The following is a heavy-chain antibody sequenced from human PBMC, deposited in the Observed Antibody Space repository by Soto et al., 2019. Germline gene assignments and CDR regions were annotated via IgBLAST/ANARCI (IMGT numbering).Heavy chain of an antibody. Sequence: EVQLVESGGGLVQPGGSLRLSCVASGFMFDSYAMNWVRQAPGKGLEWVSYISPGGDRIYYAESLKGRITISTDNARNSMSLQMSILSGEDTAVYYCTRSADSAGWGVDFWGQGTLVTVSS. D-gene: IGHD7-27*01. J-gene: IGHJ4*02. CDR3: TRSADSAGWGVDF. CDR1: GFMFDSYA. V-gene: IGHV3-48*03. CDR2: ISPGGDRI.